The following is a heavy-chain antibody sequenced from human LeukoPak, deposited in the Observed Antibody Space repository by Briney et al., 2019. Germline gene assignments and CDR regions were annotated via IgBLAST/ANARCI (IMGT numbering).Heavy chain of an antibody. J-gene: IGHJ4*02. D-gene: IGHD3-10*01. V-gene: IGHV3-30*03. CDR1: GFTFSDYA. CDR2: MSHDESNE. CDR3: ARTTTPHYYGSGSYALGY. Sequence: GGSLRLSCAASGFTFSDYAMHWVRQAPGKGLEWVAVMSHDESNEYYADSVKGRFTISRDNSKNTLYFQMNSLRAEDTGVYYCARTTTPHYYGSGSYALGYWGQGTLVTVPS.